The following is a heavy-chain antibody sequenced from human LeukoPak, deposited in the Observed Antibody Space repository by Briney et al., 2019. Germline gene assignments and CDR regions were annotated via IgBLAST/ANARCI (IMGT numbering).Heavy chain of an antibody. J-gene: IGHJ3*02. V-gene: IGHV1-8*01. CDR3: ARGRQYVLRFLEWSMAGAFDI. CDR2: MNPNSGNT. CDR1: GYTFTSYD. D-gene: IGHD3-3*01. Sequence: GASVKVSCKASGYTFTSYDINWVRQATGQGLEWMGWMNPNSGNTGYAQKFRGRVTMTRNTSISTAYMELSSLRSEDTAVYYCARGRQYVLRFLEWSMAGAFDIWGQGTMVTVPS.